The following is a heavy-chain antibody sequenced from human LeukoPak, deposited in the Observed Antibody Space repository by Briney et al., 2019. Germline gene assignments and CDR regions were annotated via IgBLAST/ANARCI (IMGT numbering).Heavy chain of an antibody. J-gene: IGHJ4*02. D-gene: IGHD1-26*01. CDR3: ARHSGSYLQAFDY. V-gene: IGHV4-38-2*01. CDR1: GYSISSGYY. CDR2: IYHSGST. Sequence: PSEXLSLTCAVSGYSISSGYYWGWSRQPPGKGLEWIGSIYHSGSTYYNPSLKSRVTISVDTSKNQFSLKLSSVTAADTAVYYCARHSGSYLQAFDYWGQGTLVTVSS.